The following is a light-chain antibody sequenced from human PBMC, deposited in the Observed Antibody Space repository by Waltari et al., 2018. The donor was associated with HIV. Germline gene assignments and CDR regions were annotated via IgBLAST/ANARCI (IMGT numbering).Light chain of an antibody. CDR3: QQYGNSLIT. CDR2: GAS. J-gene: IGKJ5*01. Sequence: EIVLTQSPGTLSLSPGERASQSVSSTYLAWYQQKPGQAPRLLIYGASSRATGIPDRISGSGSGTDFTLAISRVEPEDFAAYYCQQYGNSLITFGQGTRLAIK. CDR1: QSVSSTY. V-gene: IGKV3-20*01.